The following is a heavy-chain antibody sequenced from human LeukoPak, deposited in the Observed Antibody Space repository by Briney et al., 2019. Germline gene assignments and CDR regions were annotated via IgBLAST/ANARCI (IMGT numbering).Heavy chain of an antibody. V-gene: IGHV6-1*01. CDR1: GDSVSSSSVT. CDR3: AGETRGYCTNGVCYDNWFDP. D-gene: IGHD2-8*01. J-gene: IGHJ5*02. CDR2: TYFRSKWYN. Sequence: SQTLSLTCAISGDSVSSSSVTWTWIRQSPSRGLEWLGRTYFRSKWYNTYAVSVKSRITINPDTSKNQFSLHLNSVTPEDTAVYYCAGETRGYCTNGVCYDNWFDPWGQGTLVTVSS.